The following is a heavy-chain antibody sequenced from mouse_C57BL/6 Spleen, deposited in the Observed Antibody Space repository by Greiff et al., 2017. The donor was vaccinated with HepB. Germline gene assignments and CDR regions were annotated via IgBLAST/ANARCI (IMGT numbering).Heavy chain of an antibody. CDR1: GFTFSDYG. V-gene: IGHV5-17*01. Sequence: EVQGVESGGGLVKPGGSLKLSCAASGFTFSDYGMHWVRQAPEKGLEWVAYISSGSSTIYYADTVKGRFTIAGDKAKNTLFLQMTSLRSEDTAMYYCARPGLWYFDVWGAGTTVTVSS. J-gene: IGHJ1*01. CDR3: ARPGLWYFDV. CDR2: ISSGSSTI.